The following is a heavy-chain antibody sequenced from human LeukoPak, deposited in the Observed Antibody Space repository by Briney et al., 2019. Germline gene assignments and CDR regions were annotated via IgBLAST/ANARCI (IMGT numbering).Heavy chain of an antibody. Sequence: GGSLRLSGAASGFIVSSNYMSWVRQAPGKGLAWVSVIYSGGRTYYADSVKGRFTISRDNSRNTLYLQMNSLRAEDRTVYYCARGLGRELDGAFDIWGQGTMVTVSS. CDR2: IYSGGRT. CDR3: ARGLGRELDGAFDI. J-gene: IGHJ3*02. D-gene: IGHD3-10*01. V-gene: IGHV3-53*01. CDR1: GFIVSSNY.